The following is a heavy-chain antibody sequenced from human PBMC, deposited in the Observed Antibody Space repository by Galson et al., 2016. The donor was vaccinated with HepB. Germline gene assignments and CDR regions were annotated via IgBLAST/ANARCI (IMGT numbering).Heavy chain of an antibody. CDR1: GFTFSTYA. V-gene: IGHV3-23*01. Sequence: SLRLSCASSGFTFSTYAMSWVRQVPGKGLEWVSNVSGSGGTSYADSVKGRFTISRDNSKNTLYLQLNSLRVEDTAVYYCTKGRGAGYNGKEWNFEYWGQGILVTVSS. J-gene: IGHJ4*02. D-gene: IGHD5-12*01. CDR3: TKGRGAGYNGKEWNFEY. CDR2: VSGSGGT.